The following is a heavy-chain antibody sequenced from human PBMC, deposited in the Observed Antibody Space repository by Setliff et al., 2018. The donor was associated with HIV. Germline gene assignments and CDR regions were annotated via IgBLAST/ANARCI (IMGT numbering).Heavy chain of an antibody. Sequence: SETLSLTCTCSGDSITTNYWSWIRQPAGKGPEWIGRINNNGNTNYNPSLKSRVTMSVDTSKNQFSLKMSSVTAADTAVYYWARKGDWNYPYDYWGQGTLVTVSS. J-gene: IGHJ4*02. V-gene: IGHV4-4*07. CDR1: GDSITTNY. CDR3: ARKGDWNYPYDY. D-gene: IGHD1-7*01. CDR2: INNNGNT.